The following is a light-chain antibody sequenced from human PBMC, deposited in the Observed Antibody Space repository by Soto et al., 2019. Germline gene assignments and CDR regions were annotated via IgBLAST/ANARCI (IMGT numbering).Light chain of an antibody. Sequence: DIQMTQSPSSLSASVGDRVTITCQASQGISNYLNWYQQKPGKAPKLLIYDASNLETGVPTRFSGSGSGTDFTCAISSLQPEDIATYYCQQYDTLPPFTFGPGTKVDIK. V-gene: IGKV1-33*01. CDR1: QGISNY. J-gene: IGKJ3*01. CDR2: DAS. CDR3: QQYDTLPPFT.